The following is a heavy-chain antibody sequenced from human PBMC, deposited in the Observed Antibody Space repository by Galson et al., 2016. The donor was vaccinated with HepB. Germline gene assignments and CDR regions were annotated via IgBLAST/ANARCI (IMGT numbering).Heavy chain of an antibody. V-gene: IGHV4-31*03. CDR3: ARFGVTGTTYRFDP. Sequence: TLSLTCTVSGGSISSGGYYWSWIRQHPGKGLEWIGYIYHGGNTDYNPSLKSRVTISRDTSKNQFSLKLSTVTAADTAVYFCARFGVTGTTYRFDPWGQGTLVTVSS. J-gene: IGHJ5*02. CDR2: IYHGGNT. CDR1: GGSISSGGYY. D-gene: IGHD1-7*01.